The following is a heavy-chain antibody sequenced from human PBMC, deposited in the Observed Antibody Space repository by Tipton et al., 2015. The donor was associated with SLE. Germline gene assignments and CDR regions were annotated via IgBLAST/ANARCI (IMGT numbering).Heavy chain of an antibody. CDR2: IYYSGST. Sequence: TLSLTCTVSGGSISSHYWSWIRQPPGKGLEWIGYIYYSGSTNYNPSLKSRVTISVDTSKNQFSLKLSSVTAADTAVYYCARGATIFGVVTTYNWFDPWGQGTLVTVSS. CDR3: ARGATIFGVVTTYNWFDP. V-gene: IGHV4-59*11. J-gene: IGHJ5*02. D-gene: IGHD3-3*01. CDR1: GGSISSHY.